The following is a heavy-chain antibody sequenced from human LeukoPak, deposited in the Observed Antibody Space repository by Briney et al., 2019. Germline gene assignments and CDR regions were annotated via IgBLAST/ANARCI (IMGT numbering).Heavy chain of an antibody. Sequence: GGSLRLSCAASGFTFSSYAMSWVRQAPGKGLEWVSAISGSGGSTYYADSVKGRFTISRDNSKNTLYLQMNSLRAEDTAVYYCARPDGGNSGIGYWGQGTLVTVSS. J-gene: IGHJ4*02. CDR3: ARPDGGNSGIGY. CDR2: ISGSGGST. D-gene: IGHD4-23*01. V-gene: IGHV3-23*01. CDR1: GFTFSSYA.